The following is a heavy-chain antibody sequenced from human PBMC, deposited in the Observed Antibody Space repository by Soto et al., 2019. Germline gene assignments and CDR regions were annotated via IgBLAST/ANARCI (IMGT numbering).Heavy chain of an antibody. CDR1: GYTFTGYY. CDR2: INPNSGGT. J-gene: IGHJ6*03. D-gene: IGHD7-27*01. V-gene: IGHV1-2*04. Sequence: ASVKVSCKASGYTFTGYYMHWVRQAPGQGLEWMGWINPNSGGTNYAQKFQGWVTMTRDTSISTAYMELSRLRSDDTAVYYCARGEGLGIRDYYYYYMDVWGKGTTVTVSS. CDR3: ARGEGLGIRDYYYYYMDV.